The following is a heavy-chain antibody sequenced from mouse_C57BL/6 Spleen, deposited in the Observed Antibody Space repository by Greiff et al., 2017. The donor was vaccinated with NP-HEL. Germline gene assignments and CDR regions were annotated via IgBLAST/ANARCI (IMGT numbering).Heavy chain of an antibody. D-gene: IGHD2-3*01. CDR2: IYPSDSET. V-gene: IGHV1-61*01. CDR1: GYTFTSYW. CDR3: AREENGYSFAY. Sequence: QVQLQQPGAELVRPGSSVKLSCKASGYTFTSYWMDWVKQRPGQGLEWIGNIYPSDSETHYNQKFKDKATLTVDKSSSTAYMQLSSLTSEDSAVYYCAREENGYSFAYWGQGTLVTVSA. J-gene: IGHJ3*01.